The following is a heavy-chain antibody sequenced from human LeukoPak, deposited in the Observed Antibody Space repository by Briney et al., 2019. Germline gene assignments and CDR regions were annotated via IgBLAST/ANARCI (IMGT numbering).Heavy chain of an antibody. Sequence: GGSLRLSCAASGFTFNDYGMSWVRQAPRKGLEWVSGINWNGGSTGYADSVKGRFTISRDNAKNSLYLQMNSLRAEDTAVYYCAREGRDGYDAFDIWGQGTMVTVSS. CDR3: AREGRDGYDAFDI. J-gene: IGHJ3*02. CDR2: INWNGGST. V-gene: IGHV3-20*04. CDR1: GFTFNDYG. D-gene: IGHD5-24*01.